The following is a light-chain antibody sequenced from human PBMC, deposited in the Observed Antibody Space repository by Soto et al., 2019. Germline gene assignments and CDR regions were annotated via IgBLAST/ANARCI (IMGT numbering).Light chain of an antibody. J-gene: IGKJ1*01. CDR2: GAS. V-gene: IGKV3-20*01. CDR1: QSVSSSY. CDR3: QQYSYSPMT. Sequence: EIVLTQSPGTLSLSPGERATLSCRASQSVSSSYLAWYQQKPGRAPRLLIYGASSRATGIPDRFSASGSGTDFTLTISRLEPEDFAVYFCQQYSYSPMTFGQGTKVDIK.